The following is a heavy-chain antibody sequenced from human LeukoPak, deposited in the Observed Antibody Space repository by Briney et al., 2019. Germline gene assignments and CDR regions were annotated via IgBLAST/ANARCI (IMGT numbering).Heavy chain of an antibody. CDR1: GFPFSNHA. J-gene: IGHJ5*02. D-gene: IGHD2-21*02. V-gene: IGHV3-23*01. CDR2: ISNGNT. Sequence: PAGGSLRLSCAASGFPFSNHAMSWVRQPPGKGLEWVSAISNGNTYYADSVRGRFTISRDDSKNMVYLQMNSLRVEDTARYYCVREAGYCASVCLKSNWFDPWGQGTLVTVSS. CDR3: VREAGYCASVCLKSNWFDP.